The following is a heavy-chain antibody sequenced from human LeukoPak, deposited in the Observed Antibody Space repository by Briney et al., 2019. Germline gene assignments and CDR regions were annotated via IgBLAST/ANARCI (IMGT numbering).Heavy chain of an antibody. CDR3: ARHPERRLWFGEWFNWFDP. CDR1: GGSFSGYY. Sequence: SETLSLTCAVYGGSFSGYYWSWIRQPPGKGLEWIGEINHSGSTNYNPSLKSRVTISVDTSKNQFSLKLSSVTAADTAVYYCARHPERRLWFGEWFNWFDPWGQGTLVTVSS. V-gene: IGHV4-34*01. J-gene: IGHJ5*02. D-gene: IGHD3-10*01. CDR2: INHSGST.